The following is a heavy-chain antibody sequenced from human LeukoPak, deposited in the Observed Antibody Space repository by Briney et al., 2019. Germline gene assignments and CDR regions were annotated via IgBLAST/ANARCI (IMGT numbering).Heavy chain of an antibody. V-gene: IGHV3-30*04. D-gene: IGHD3-3*01. CDR2: ISYEGSYI. CDR3: AREGTYSDFWSGYFES. CDR1: GSPLGIYA. Sequence: GRSLRLSCVASGSPLGIYAMHWVRQAPGKGLEWVAQISYEGSYILYADSVNGRFTISRDNSKNTLFLEMSHPRPDDTAVYYCAREGTYSDFWSGYFESWGQGTLVLVSS. J-gene: IGHJ1*01.